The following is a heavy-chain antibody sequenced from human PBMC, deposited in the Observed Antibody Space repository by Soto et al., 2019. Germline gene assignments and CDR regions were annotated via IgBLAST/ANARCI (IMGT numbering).Heavy chain of an antibody. V-gene: IGHV3-23*01. D-gene: IGHD2-8*01. J-gene: IGHJ4*02. CDR2: ISEGGHNT. CDR3: AKVGVEQFYCTNGVCRYFFDY. Sequence: GGSLRLSCAASGFTFTTNAMSWVRQAPGKGLEWVSSISEGGHNTVFADSVKGRFTISRDNSKNTLYLQLNSLRAEDTAVYYCAKVGVEQFYCTNGVCRYFFDYWGQGTLVTVSS. CDR1: GFTFTTNA.